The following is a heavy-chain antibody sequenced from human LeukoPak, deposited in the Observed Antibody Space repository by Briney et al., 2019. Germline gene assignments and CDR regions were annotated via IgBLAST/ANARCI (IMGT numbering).Heavy chain of an antibody. CDR1: GSSLSTSGVG. Sequence: SGPTLVNPTQTLTLTCTFSGSSLSTSGVGVGWIRQPPGKALEWLALIYWDDDKRYSPSLRSRLTITKDTSKNQVVLTMTNTDPVDTATYYCARIRSVLRYFDWDNPTSDYWGQGTLVTVSS. J-gene: IGHJ4*02. V-gene: IGHV2-5*02. CDR2: IYWDDDK. CDR3: ARIRSVLRYFDWDNPTSDY. D-gene: IGHD3-9*01.